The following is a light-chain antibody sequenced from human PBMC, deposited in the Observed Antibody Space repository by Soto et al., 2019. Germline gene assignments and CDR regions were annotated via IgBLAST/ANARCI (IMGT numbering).Light chain of an antibody. CDR3: ISYTDRQSDL. J-gene: IGLJ1*01. Sequence: QSALAQPASLSGSPGQSITLSCRGTSSDIGSYDHVAWYQQFPGKSPKLIIYAVSDRPSGVSDRFSGSKSGISASLTISGLQTEDEADYYCISYTDRQSDLFGTGTKGTVL. V-gene: IGLV2-14*03. CDR2: AVS. CDR1: SSDIGSYDH.